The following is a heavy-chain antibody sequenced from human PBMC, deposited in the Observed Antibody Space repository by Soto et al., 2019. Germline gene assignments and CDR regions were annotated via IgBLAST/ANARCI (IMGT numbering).Heavy chain of an antibody. CDR2: INSDGSST. CDR1: GFTFSSYW. J-gene: IGHJ5*02. CDR3: AREEYYDILTSYSQSGWFDP. Sequence: PGGSLRLSCAASGFTFSSYWMHWVRQAPGKGLVWVSRINSDGSSTSYADSVKGRFTISRDNAKNTLYLQMNSLRAEDTAVYYCAREEYYDILTSYSQSGWFDPWGQGTLVTVSS. V-gene: IGHV3-74*01. D-gene: IGHD3-9*01.